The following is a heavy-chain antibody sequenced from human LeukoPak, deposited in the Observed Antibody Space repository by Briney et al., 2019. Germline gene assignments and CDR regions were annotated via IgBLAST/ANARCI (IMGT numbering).Heavy chain of an antibody. CDR2: TNNDGSTT. CDR1: GFAFSRHW. V-gene: IGHV3-74*01. J-gene: IGHJ4*02. D-gene: IGHD3-9*01. CDR3: AREHETRTRYFDWLLSFDY. Sequence: GGSLRLSCAASGFAFSRHWMHWVRQAPGKGLVWVSRTNNDGSTTSYADSVKGRFTISRDNSKNTLYLQMNSLRAEDTAVYYCAREHETRTRYFDWLLSFDYWGQGTLVTVSS.